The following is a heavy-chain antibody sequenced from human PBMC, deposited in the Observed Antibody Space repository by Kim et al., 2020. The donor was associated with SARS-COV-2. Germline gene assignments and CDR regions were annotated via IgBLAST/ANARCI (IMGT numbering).Heavy chain of an antibody. CDR3: TTEGGYGFGETTFDY. Sequence: GGSLRLSCAASGFTFSNSWMSWVRQAPGKGLEWVGRINSKTDGGTTDYAAPVKGRFTISRDDSKNTLYLQMNSLKTEDTAVSYCTTEGGYGFGETTFDYCGQGTLYTVSS. CDR1: GFTFSNSW. D-gene: IGHD3-10*01. CDR2: INSKTDGGTT. V-gene: IGHV3-15*01. J-gene: IGHJ4*02.